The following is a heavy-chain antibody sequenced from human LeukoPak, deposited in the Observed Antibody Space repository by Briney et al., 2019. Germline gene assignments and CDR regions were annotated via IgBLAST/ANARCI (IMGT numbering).Heavy chain of an antibody. CDR1: GFTFSSYW. J-gene: IGHJ3*02. CDR3: AKDAHFSGSYYGDAFDI. CDR2: IKQDGSEK. D-gene: IGHD1-26*01. V-gene: IGHV3-7*01. Sequence: GGSLRLSCAASGFTFSSYWMSWVRQAPGKGLEWVANIKQDGSEKYYVDSVKGRFTISRDNAKNSLYLQMNSLRAEDTAVYYCAKDAHFSGSYYGDAFDIWGQGTMVTVSS.